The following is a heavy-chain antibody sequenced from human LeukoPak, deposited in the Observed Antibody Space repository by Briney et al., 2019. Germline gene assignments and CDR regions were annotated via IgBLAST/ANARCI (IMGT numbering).Heavy chain of an antibody. CDR1: GGSFSGYY. CDR2: INHSGST. Sequence: SETLSLTCDVYGGSFSGYYWSWIRQPPGKGLEWIGEINHSGSTNYNPSLKSRVTISVDTSKNQFSLKLSSVTAADTAVYYCARGPLTDGPFDYWGQGTLVTVSS. J-gene: IGHJ4*02. D-gene: IGHD3-16*01. V-gene: IGHV4-34*01. CDR3: ARGPLTDGPFDY.